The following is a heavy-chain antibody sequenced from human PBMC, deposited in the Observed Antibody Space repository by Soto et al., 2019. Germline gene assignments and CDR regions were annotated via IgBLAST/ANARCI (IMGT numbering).Heavy chain of an antibody. D-gene: IGHD3-22*01. V-gene: IGHV1-3*01. Sequence: GASVKVSCKASGYTFTSYAMHWVRQAPGQRLEWMGWINAGNGNTKYSQKFQGRVTITRDTSASTAYMELSSLRSEDTAVYYCARDHRSSGYSDYWGQGTLVTVSS. CDR3: ARDHRSSGYSDY. CDR2: INAGNGNT. CDR1: GYTFTSYA. J-gene: IGHJ4*02.